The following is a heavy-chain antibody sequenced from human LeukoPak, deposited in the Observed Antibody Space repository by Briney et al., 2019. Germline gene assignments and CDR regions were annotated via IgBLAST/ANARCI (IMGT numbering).Heavy chain of an antibody. J-gene: IGHJ4*02. CDR2: INPNSGST. Sequence: ASVKVSCKASGYTFTGYYMHWVRQAPGQGLEWMGWINPNSGSTNYAQKFQGRVTMTRDTSISTAYMELSRLRSDDTAVYYCARRSRLLWFGELYSQGTPFDYWGQGTLVTVSS. V-gene: IGHV1-2*02. D-gene: IGHD3-10*01. CDR1: GYTFTGYY. CDR3: ARRSRLLWFGELYSQGTPFDY.